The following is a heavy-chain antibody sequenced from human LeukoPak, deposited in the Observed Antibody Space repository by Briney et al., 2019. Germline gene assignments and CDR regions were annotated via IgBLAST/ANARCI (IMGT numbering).Heavy chain of an antibody. CDR1: GFTFSGNW. CDR2: IKQDGSEK. D-gene: IGHD3-3*01. Sequence: GGSLRLSCAASGFTFSGNWMTWVRQAPGEGLEWAANIKQDGSEKYYVDSVRGRFTISRDNAKNSLYLQMNSLRAEDTAIYYCARDFDWGQGTLVTVSS. V-gene: IGHV3-7*04. J-gene: IGHJ4*02. CDR3: ARDFD.